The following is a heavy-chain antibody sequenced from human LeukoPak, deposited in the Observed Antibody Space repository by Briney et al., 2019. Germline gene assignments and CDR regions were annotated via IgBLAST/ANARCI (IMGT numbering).Heavy chain of an antibody. CDR1: GFTFGDYG. CDR3: STYHYDTSGYYYVTY. CDR2: VRSKAYGGTA. D-gene: IGHD3-22*01. J-gene: IGHJ4*02. Sequence: GGSLRLSCTASGFTFGDYGMSWVRQAPGKGLEWVGFVRSKAYGGTADYAASLKGRFTISRDDSKSIAYLQMNSLKTEDTAVYYCSTYHYDTSGYYYVTYWGQGTLVTVSS. V-gene: IGHV3-49*04.